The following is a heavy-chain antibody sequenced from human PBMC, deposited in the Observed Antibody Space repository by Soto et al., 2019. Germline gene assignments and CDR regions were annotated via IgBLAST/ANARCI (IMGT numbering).Heavy chain of an antibody. CDR3: ARDFPRSVRLTGTGGWFDP. CDR2: IYYSGST. D-gene: IGHD1-7*01. CDR1: GGSISSYY. J-gene: IGHJ5*02. Sequence: SETLSLTCTVSGGSISSYYWSWIRQPPGKGLEWIGYIYYSGSTNYNPSLKSRVTISVDTSKNQFSLKLSSVTAADTAVYYYARDFPRSVRLTGTGGWFDPWGQGTLVTVSS. V-gene: IGHV4-59*01.